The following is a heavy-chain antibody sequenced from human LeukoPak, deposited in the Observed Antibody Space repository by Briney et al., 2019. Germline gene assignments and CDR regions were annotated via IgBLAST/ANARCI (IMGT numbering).Heavy chain of an antibody. J-gene: IGHJ4*02. D-gene: IGHD3-9*01. CDR1: GFTFSSYG. CDR3: AKKGPHYDILTGYDSYQDYFDY. Sequence: GGSLRLSCAASGFTFSSYGMHWVRQAPGKGLEWVAVIWYDGSNKYYVDSVKGRFTISRDNSKNTLYLQMNSLRAEDTAVYYCAKKGPHYDILTGYDSYQDYFDYWGQGTLVTVSS. V-gene: IGHV3-33*06. CDR2: IWYDGSNK.